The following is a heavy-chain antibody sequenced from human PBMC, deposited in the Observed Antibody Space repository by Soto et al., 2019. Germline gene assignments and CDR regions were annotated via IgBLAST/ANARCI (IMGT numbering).Heavy chain of an antibody. V-gene: IGHV3-7*04. Sequence: EVQLVESGGGLVQPGGSLRLSCAASGFTFSSYYLSWVRLALGKGLEWVAIINEDGSTKYSVDSVKGRFSISRENAQNSLYLQMNSPRAKDTAVYYCVRARGFLMNYWGQGTLVTVSS. D-gene: IGHD3-3*01. CDR3: VRARGFLMNY. J-gene: IGHJ4*02. CDR1: GFTFSSYY. CDR2: INEDGSTK.